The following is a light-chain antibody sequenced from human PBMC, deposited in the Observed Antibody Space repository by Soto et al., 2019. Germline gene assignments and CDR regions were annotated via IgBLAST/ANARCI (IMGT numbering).Light chain of an antibody. CDR1: QSISGW. CDR3: QQYNSYRT. J-gene: IGKJ5*01. CDR2: KAS. V-gene: IGKV1-5*03. Sequence: DIQMTQSPSTLSASVGDRVTITCRASQSISGWLVWYQQKRGKAPKLLIYKASSLESGVPSRFSGSGTGTEFTLTISSLQPDDFATYYCQQYNSYRTFGQGTRLEIK.